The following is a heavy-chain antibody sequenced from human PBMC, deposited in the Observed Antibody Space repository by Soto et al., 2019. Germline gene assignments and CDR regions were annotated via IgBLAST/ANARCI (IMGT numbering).Heavy chain of an antibody. CDR1: GFTFSSYA. Sequence: GGSLRLSCAASGFTFSSYAMSWVRQAPGKGLEWVSAISGSGGSTYYADSVKGRFTISRDNSKNTLYLQMNSLRAEDTAVYYCAKEWAQYSGSSNWFDPWGQETLVTVSS. CDR2: ISGSGGST. J-gene: IGHJ5*02. D-gene: IGHD1-26*01. V-gene: IGHV3-23*01. CDR3: AKEWAQYSGSSNWFDP.